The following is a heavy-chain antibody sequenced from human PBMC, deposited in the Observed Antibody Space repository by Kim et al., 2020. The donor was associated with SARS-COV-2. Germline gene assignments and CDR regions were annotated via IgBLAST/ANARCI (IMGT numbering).Heavy chain of an antibody. J-gene: IGHJ4*02. D-gene: IGHD3-9*01. V-gene: IGHV3-23*05. CDR3: ARLGRSFDWFYFDH. Sequence: YADSVKGRFTISRDDSKNTLSLQMDRLRAEDSAIYSCARLGRSFDWFYFDHWGRGILVTVSS.